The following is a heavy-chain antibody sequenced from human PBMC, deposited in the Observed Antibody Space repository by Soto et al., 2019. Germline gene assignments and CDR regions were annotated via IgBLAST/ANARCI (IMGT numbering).Heavy chain of an antibody. J-gene: IGHJ6*02. CDR2: IYYSGST. CDR3: AREVVTPPPNYGMDV. D-gene: IGHD2-15*01. CDR1: GGSISSGGYY. Sequence: QVQLQESGPGLVKPSQTLSLTCTVSGGSISSGGYYWSWIRQHPGKGLEWIGYIYYSGSTYYNPSLKSRVTISVDTSKNQFSLKLSSVTAADTAVYYFAREVVTPPPNYGMDVWGQGTTVTVSS. V-gene: IGHV4-31*03.